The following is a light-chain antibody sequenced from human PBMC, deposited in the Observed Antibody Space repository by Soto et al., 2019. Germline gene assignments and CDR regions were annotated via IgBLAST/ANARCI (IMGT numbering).Light chain of an antibody. Sequence: DIPMTQSPSSLSASVGDRVTITCRASQSISTSLNWYQQKPGKAPDLLIYAASNLQSGVPSRFSGSGSGTDFTLTISSLQPDDFAIYYCQQSYSSPHMYTFGQGTKLELK. CDR2: AAS. CDR3: QQSYSSPHMYT. CDR1: QSISTS. J-gene: IGKJ2*01. V-gene: IGKV1-39*01.